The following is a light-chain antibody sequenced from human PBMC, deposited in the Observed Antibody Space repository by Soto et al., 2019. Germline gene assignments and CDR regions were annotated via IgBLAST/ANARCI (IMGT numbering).Light chain of an antibody. CDR2: DVS. CDR1: SSDVGGYNY. Sequence: QPVLTQPASVSGSPGQSITISCTGTSSDVGGYNYVSWYQQHPGKAPKLMIYDVSNRPSGVSNRFSGSKSGHTASLTISGLQAEDEADYYCSSYTTSGSLVFGGGTQLTVL. V-gene: IGLV2-14*01. J-gene: IGLJ2*01. CDR3: SSYTTSGSLV.